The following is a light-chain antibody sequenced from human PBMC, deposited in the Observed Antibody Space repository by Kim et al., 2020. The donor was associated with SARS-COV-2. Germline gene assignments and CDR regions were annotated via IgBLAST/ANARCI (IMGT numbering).Light chain of an antibody. Sequence: DIVLTQSPATLSLSPGEGATLSCRASQSVSSYIAWYQHKPGQPPRLLIYDASKRATDIPARFSGSGFGTDFTLTISSLEPEDSAIYYFQQRNKWATFGQGTKVDIK. J-gene: IGKJ1*01. V-gene: IGKV3-11*01. CDR3: QQRNKWAT. CDR2: DAS. CDR1: QSVSSY.